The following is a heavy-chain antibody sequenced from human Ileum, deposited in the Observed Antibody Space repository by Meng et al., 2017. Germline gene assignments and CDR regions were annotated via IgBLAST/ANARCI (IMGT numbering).Heavy chain of an antibody. Sequence: EGPLAGSGGGLVQPRGCLRLSCAASGFRININCISWVRQAPGKGLQWLSVIYNGGRTYYADSVKGRFTISSDNSKNTLWLQMNSLRPEETAVYYCHCYGYWGQGTLVTVSS. CDR1: GFRININC. CDR3: HCYGY. D-gene: IGHD2-21*01. J-gene: IGHJ4*02. V-gene: IGHV3-66*02. CDR2: IYNGGRT.